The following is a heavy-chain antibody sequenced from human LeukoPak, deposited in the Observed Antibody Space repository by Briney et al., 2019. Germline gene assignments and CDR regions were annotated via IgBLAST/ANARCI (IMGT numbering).Heavy chain of an antibody. Sequence: PGVSLRLSCAASGFTFSSYAMSWVHQAPGKGLEWVSTISGSGGSTYYADSVKGRFTISRDNSKNTLYLQMNSLRAEDTAVYYCAKPSSIVATIRDYFDYWGQGTLVTVSS. V-gene: IGHV3-23*01. CDR1: GFTFSSYA. J-gene: IGHJ4*02. CDR3: AKPSSIVATIRDYFDY. CDR2: ISGSGGST. D-gene: IGHD5-12*01.